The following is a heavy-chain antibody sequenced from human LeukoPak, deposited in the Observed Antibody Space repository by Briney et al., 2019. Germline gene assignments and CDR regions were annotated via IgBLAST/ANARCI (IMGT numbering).Heavy chain of an antibody. CDR2: ISSSSSYI. V-gene: IGHV3-21*01. CDR3: ARLYCSGGSCYFFDY. J-gene: IGHJ4*02. CDR1: GFTFSSYS. D-gene: IGHD2-15*01. Sequence: PGGSLRLSCAASGFTFSSYSMNWVRQAPGKGLGWVSSISSSSSYIYYADSVKGRFTISRDNAKNSLYLQMNSLRAEDTAVYYCARLYCSGGSCYFFDYWGQGTLVTVSS.